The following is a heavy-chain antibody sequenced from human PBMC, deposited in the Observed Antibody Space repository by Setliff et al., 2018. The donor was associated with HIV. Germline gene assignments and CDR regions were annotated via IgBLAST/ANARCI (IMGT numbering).Heavy chain of an antibody. CDR3: ARGTLYYDYVWGTPFPFDY. D-gene: IGHD3-16*01. V-gene: IGHV4-59*11. Sequence: SETLSLTCTVSGGSISSHYWSWIRLPPGKGLEWIGSIYYSGSTNYNPSLKSRVTISVVTSKNQFSLKLSSVTAADTAVYYCARGTLYYDYVWGTPFPFDYWGQGTLVTVSS. CDR2: IYYSGST. CDR1: GGSISSHY. J-gene: IGHJ4*02.